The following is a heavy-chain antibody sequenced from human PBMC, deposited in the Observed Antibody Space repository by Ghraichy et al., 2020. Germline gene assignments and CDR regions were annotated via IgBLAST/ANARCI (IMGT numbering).Heavy chain of an antibody. J-gene: IGHJ6*02. D-gene: IGHD3-3*01. V-gene: IGHV1-18*04. CDR2: ISAYNGNT. CDR1: GYTFTSYG. Sequence: ASVKVSCKASGYTFTSYGISWVRQAPGQGLEWMGWISAYNGNTNYAQKLQGRVTMTTDTSTSTAYMELRSLRSDDTAVYYCARDAFWDFWSGYLYYYYGMDVWGQGTTVTVSS. CDR3: ARDAFWDFWSGYLYYYYGMDV.